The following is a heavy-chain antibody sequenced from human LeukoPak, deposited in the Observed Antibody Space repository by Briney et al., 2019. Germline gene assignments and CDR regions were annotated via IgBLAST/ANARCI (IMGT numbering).Heavy chain of an antibody. D-gene: IGHD1-26*01. CDR2: ISSSSSTI. V-gene: IGHV3-48*01. CDR3: ASQGATYAFDI. CDR1: GFTFSSYS. Sequence: PGGSLRLSCAASGFTFSSYSMNWVRQAPGKGLEWVSYISSSSSTIYYADSVKGRFTISRDNAKNSVYLQMNSLRAEDTAVYYCASQGATYAFDIWGQGTMVTVSS. J-gene: IGHJ3*02.